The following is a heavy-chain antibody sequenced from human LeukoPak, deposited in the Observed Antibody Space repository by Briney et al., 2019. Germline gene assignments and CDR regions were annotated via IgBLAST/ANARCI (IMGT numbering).Heavy chain of an antibody. CDR3: ARERIAVAGDAFDI. D-gene: IGHD6-19*01. CDR1: GYTFTSYY. V-gene: IGHV1-46*01. Sequence: ASVKVSCKASGYTFTSYYMHWVRQAPGQGLEWMGIINPSGGSTSYAQKFQGRVTMTRDTSISTAYMELSRLRSDDTAVYYCARERIAVAGDAFDIWGQGTMVTVSS. J-gene: IGHJ3*02. CDR2: INPSGGST.